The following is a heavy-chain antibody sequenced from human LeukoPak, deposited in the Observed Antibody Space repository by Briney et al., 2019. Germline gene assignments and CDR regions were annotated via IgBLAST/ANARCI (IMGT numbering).Heavy chain of an antibody. CDR3: ARVQDNTGEDIILMGSYYFDC. J-gene: IGHJ4*02. CDR2: INHSGST. Sequence: SETLSLTCAVSGGSFSGYNWSWIRQPPGKGLEWIGEINHSGSTNYNPSLTSRGTISVDTSKNQFSLKLSSVTAADTAVYYCARVQDNTGEDIILMGSYYFDCWGQGTLVTVSS. V-gene: IGHV4-34*01. CDR1: GGSFSGYN. D-gene: IGHD2-8*01.